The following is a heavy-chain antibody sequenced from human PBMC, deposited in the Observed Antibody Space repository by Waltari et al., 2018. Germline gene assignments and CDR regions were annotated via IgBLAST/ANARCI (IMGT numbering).Heavy chain of an antibody. V-gene: IGHV4-34*01. CDR1: GGSFSGYY. D-gene: IGHD3-10*01. Sequence: QVQLQQWGAGLLKPSETLSLTCAVYGGSFSGYYWSWIRQPPGKGLEWIGEINHSGSTNYNPSLKSRVTISVDTSKNQFSLKLSSVTAADTAVYYCARAQLTMARNLDLWGRGTLVTVSS. CDR3: ARAQLTMARNLDL. J-gene: IGHJ2*01. CDR2: INHSGST.